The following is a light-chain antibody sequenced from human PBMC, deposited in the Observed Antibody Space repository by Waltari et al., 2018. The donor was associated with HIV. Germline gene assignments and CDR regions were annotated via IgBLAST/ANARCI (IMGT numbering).Light chain of an antibody. J-gene: IGKJ2*01. V-gene: IGKV3-15*01. CDR2: NAS. CDR3: QQYNNWPPDT. Sequence: ELLMTQFPDTLSVSPGERVTLFCWASQSVSNNLAWYQQKPGQAPRLLIYNASTRATAIPTRFSGSGSGTQFALTISSLQSEDFAVYYCQQYNNWPPDTFGQGTKLEIK. CDR1: QSVSNN.